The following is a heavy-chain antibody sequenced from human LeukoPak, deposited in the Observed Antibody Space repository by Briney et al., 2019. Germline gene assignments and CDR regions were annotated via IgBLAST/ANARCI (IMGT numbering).Heavy chain of an antibody. CDR3: ARAQGYYSL. V-gene: IGHV3-48*01. D-gene: IGHD3-22*01. CDR1: GFTFNVYS. Sequence: GGSLRLSCAASGFTFNVYSMNWVRQAPGKGLEWVSFISSSLDSNIYYADSAKRRFTISRDNSKNTLYLQMNSLRAEDTAVYYCARAQGYYSLWGQGTLVTVSS. J-gene: IGHJ4*02. CDR2: ISSSLDSNI.